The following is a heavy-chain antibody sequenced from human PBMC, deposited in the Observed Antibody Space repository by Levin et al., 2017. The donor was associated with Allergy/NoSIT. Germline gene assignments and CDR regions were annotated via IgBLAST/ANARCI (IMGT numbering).Heavy chain of an antibody. CDR2: IIPIFGTA. Sequence: SVKVSCKASGGTFSSYAISWVRQAPGQGLEWMGGIIPIFGTANYAQKFQGRVTITADESTSTAYMELSSLRSEDTAVYYCAAIRDGYGEMDYDYGMDVWGQGTTVTVSS. V-gene: IGHV1-69*13. CDR3: AAIRDGYGEMDYDYGMDV. CDR1: GGTFSSYA. D-gene: IGHD5-24*01. J-gene: IGHJ6*02.